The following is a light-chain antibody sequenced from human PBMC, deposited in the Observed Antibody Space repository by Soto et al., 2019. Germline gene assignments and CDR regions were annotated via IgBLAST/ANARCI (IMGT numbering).Light chain of an antibody. CDR2: GAS. CDR1: QSISSN. J-gene: IGKJ4*02. Sequence: RCCWASQSISSNLAWYQQKAGQAPRLLIYGASTRATGIPARFSGSGSGTEYTVCGIGMQSEQFAGYMCEPDKLLRAFRGGTKVDIK. V-gene: IGKV3-15*01. CDR3: EPDKLLRA.